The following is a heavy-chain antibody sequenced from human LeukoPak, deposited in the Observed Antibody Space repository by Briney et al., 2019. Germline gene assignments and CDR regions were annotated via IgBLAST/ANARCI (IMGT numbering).Heavy chain of an antibody. J-gene: IGHJ4*02. CDR2: IGSTDI. D-gene: IGHD1-1*01. V-gene: IGHV3-21*04. Sequence: GGSLRLSCAASGFTFSSYSMNWVRQAPGKGLEWVSSIGSTDIYYADSVKGRFTVSRDNSKNTLYLQLNNLRAEDSAVYYCAKDATPGNAIWDYFGKWGQGTLVTVSS. CDR3: AKDATPGNAIWDYFGK. CDR1: GFTFSSYS.